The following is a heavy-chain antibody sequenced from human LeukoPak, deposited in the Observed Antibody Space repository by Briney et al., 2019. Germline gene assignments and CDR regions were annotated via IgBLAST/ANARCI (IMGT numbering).Heavy chain of an antibody. Sequence: SETLSLTCTVSGGSISSYYWSWIRQPAGKGLEWIGRIYTSGSTNYNPSLKSRVTMSVDTSKNQFSLKLSSVTAADTAVYYCARDAPEYYDFWSGYLTSLDYWGQGTLVTVSS. CDR1: GGSISSYY. D-gene: IGHD3-3*01. V-gene: IGHV4-4*07. CDR3: ARDAPEYYDFWSGYLTSLDY. J-gene: IGHJ4*02. CDR2: IYTSGST.